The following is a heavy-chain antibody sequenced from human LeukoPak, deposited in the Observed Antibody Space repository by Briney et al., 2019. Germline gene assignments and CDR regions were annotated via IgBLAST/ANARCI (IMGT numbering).Heavy chain of an antibody. CDR1: GGSISSYY. Sequence: PSETLSLTCRVSGGSISSYYWSWIRQPPGKGLEWIGSIYYSGSTYYNPSLKSRVTISVDTSKNQFSLKLSSVTAADTAVYYCARVYGSGSYYNGYYYYYMDVWGKGTTVTISS. V-gene: IGHV4-39*01. J-gene: IGHJ6*03. D-gene: IGHD3-10*01. CDR3: ARVYGSGSYYNGYYYYYMDV. CDR2: IYYSGST.